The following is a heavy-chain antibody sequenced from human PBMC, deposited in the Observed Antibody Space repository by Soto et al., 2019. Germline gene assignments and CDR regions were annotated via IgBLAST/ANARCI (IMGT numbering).Heavy chain of an antibody. Sequence: GASVKVSCKASGYTFTGYYMHWVRQAPGQGLEWMGWINPNSGGTNYAQKFQGWVTMTRDTSISTAYMELSRLRSDDTAVYYCARESHGSGRYTGAFDIWGQGTMVTVSS. CDR1: GYTFTGYY. V-gene: IGHV1-2*04. J-gene: IGHJ3*02. D-gene: IGHD3-10*01. CDR3: ARESHGSGRYTGAFDI. CDR2: INPNSGGT.